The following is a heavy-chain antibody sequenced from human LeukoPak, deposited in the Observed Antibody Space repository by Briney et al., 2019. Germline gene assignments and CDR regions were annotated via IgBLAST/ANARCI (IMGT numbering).Heavy chain of an antibody. CDR1: GGTFSSYA. CDR3: AREEGGFDP. Sequence: GASVKVSCKASGGTFSSYAISWVRQAPGQGLEWMGGIIPIFGTANYAQKFQGRVTMTRDMSTSTVYMELSSLTSEDTAVYYCAREEGGFDPWGQGTLVTVSS. D-gene: IGHD3-16*01. J-gene: IGHJ5*02. CDR2: IIPIFGTA. V-gene: IGHV1-69*05.